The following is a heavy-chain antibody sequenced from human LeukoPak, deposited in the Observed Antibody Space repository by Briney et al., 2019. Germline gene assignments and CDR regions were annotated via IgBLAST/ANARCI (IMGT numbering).Heavy chain of an antibody. V-gene: IGHV1-69*13. CDR3: ARENARGYSGYDFRADALDI. CDR1: GGTFSSYA. CDR2: IIPIFGTA. J-gene: IGHJ3*02. D-gene: IGHD5-12*01. Sequence: HRASVKVSCKASGGTFSSYAISWVRQAPGQGLEWMGGIIPIFGTANYAQKFQGRVTITADESTSTAYMELSSLRSEDTAMYYCARENARGYSGYDFRADALDIWGQGTMVTVSS.